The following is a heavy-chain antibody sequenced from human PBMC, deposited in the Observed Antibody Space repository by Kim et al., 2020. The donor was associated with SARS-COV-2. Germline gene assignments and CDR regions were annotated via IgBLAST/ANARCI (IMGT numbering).Heavy chain of an antibody. CDR1: GFTFSSYS. CDR2: ISSSSSYR. D-gene: IGHD6-13*01. Sequence: GGSLRLSCAASGFTFSSYSMNWVRQAPGKGLEWVSSISSSSSYRYYPDSVKGRFTISSDNAKNSLYLQRNSLRAEDTAVYYCASYPGIAPLDVWGQGTTVTVSS. V-gene: IGHV3-21*01. J-gene: IGHJ6*02. CDR3: ASYPGIAPLDV.